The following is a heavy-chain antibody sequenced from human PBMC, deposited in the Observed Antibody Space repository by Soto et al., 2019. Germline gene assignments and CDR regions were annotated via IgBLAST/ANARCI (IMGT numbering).Heavy chain of an antibody. CDR1: GGSISDGYY. Sequence: SETLSLTCTVSGGSISDGYYWTWIRQHPGKGLEWIGSISASGSTSYNPSLKSRLTVSVDKSKNQFSLDLRSVTAADTAVYYCARRDRSGFSYWLDTWGQGTLVTVSS. CDR2: ISASGST. V-gene: IGHV4-31*03. CDR3: ARRDRSGFSYWLDT. J-gene: IGHJ5*02. D-gene: IGHD3-22*01.